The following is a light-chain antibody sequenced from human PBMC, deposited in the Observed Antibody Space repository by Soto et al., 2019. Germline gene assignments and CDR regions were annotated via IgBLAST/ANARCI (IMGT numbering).Light chain of an antibody. CDR3: LQHNSYPLT. Sequence: DIQMTQSPSSLSASVGDRVTITCRASQSISSYLNWYQQKPGKAPKLLIYAASSLQSGVPSRFSGSGSGTDFTLTISSLQPEDFATYYCLQHNSYPLTFGGGIKVDIK. CDR2: AAS. CDR1: QSISSY. J-gene: IGKJ4*01. V-gene: IGKV1-39*01.